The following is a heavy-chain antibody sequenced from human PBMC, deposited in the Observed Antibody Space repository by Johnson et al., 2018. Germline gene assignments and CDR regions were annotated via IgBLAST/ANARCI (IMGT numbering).Heavy chain of an antibody. J-gene: IGHJ3*02. CDR2: IKEDGSEK. V-gene: IGHV3-7*01. Sequence: VQLVESGGGLVQPGGSLRLSCAASGSTFVYYWMSWVRQAPGKGLEWVANIKEDGSEKYYVDSVKGRFTISRDNAKNSLYLQMNSLRAEDTAVYYCARDPFFGAXDSWGLGTMVTVSS. CDR1: GSTFVYYW. CDR3: ARDPFFGAXDS. D-gene: IGHD3-3*01.